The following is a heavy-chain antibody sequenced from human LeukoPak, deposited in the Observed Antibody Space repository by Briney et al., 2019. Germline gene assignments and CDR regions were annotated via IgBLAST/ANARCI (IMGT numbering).Heavy chain of an antibody. J-gene: IGHJ4*02. D-gene: IGHD6-19*01. CDR2: ISSNGGSS. CDR3: VKITSSTGGDC. V-gene: IGHV3-64D*09. Sequence: GESMRLSCSASGFTFSAYAMYWVRQAPGKGLEYVSGISSNGGSSFYADSVKGRFTISRDNSKNTLYLQMSSLRAEDTAVYYCVKITSSTGGDCWGQGT. CDR1: GFTFSAYA.